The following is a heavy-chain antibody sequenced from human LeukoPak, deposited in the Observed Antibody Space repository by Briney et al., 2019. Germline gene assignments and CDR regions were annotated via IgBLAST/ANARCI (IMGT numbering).Heavy chain of an antibody. V-gene: IGHV3-7*03. Sequence: GGSLRLSRAASGFTFSSYWMSWVRQAPGKVQEWVANIKQDGSEKYYVDSVKGRFTISRDNAKNSLYLQMNSLRAEDMAVYYCARVGTDLWFGELLFHFDFWGQGTLVTVSS. CDR1: GFTFSSYW. CDR2: IKQDGSEK. CDR3: ARVGTDLWFGELLFHFDF. J-gene: IGHJ4*02. D-gene: IGHD3-10*01.